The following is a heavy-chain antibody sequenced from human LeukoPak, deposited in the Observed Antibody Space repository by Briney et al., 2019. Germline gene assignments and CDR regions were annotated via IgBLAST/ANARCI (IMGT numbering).Heavy chain of an antibody. Sequence: GGSLRLSCAASGFTFSSYAMHWVRQAPGKGLEWVAVISYDGSNKYYAGSVKGRFTISRDNSKNTLYLQMNSLRAEDTAVYYCARVEGVRSGWYQYWGQGTLVTVSS. CDR1: GFTFSSYA. D-gene: IGHD6-19*01. CDR3: ARVEGVRSGWYQY. J-gene: IGHJ4*02. V-gene: IGHV3-30*04. CDR2: ISYDGSNK.